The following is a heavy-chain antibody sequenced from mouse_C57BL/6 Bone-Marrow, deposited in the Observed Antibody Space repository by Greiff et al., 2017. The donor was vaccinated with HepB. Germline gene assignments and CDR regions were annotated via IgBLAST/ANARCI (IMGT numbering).Heavy chain of an antibody. CDR3: AREDYYEYARWYIDV. D-gene: IGHD2-4*01. Sequence: QVQLQQSGAELVMPGASVKLSCKASGYTFTSYWMHWVKQRPGQGLEWIGEIDPSDSYTNYNQKFKGKSTLTVDKSSSTAYMQLSSLTSEDSAVYYCAREDYYEYARWYIDVWGTGTTVTVSS. V-gene: IGHV1-69*01. CDR2: IDPSDSYT. J-gene: IGHJ1*03. CDR1: GYTFTSYW.